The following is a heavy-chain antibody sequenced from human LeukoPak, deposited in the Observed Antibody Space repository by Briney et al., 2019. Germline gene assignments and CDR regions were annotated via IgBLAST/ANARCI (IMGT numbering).Heavy chain of an antibody. CDR3: ARRRLAAASMDV. D-gene: IGHD6-13*01. CDR1: GGSISSYY. Sequence: PSETRSLTCTVSGGSISSYYWSWIRQPPGKGLEWIGYIYTSGSTNYNPSLKSRVTISVDTSKNQFSLKLSSVTAADTAVYYCARRRLAAASMDVWGKGTTVTVSS. J-gene: IGHJ6*04. V-gene: IGHV4-4*09. CDR2: IYTSGST.